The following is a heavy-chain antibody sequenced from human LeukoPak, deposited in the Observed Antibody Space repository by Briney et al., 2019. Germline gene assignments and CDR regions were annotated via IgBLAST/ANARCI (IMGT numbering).Heavy chain of an antibody. V-gene: IGHV3-48*03. Sequence: GGSLRLSCAASGFTFSSYEVNWVRQAPGKGLEWVSYISSSGSTIYYPDSVKGRFTISRDNAKNSLYLQMNSLRAEDTAVYYCARIHSGDDFWGQGTLVTVSS. CDR2: ISSSGSTI. CDR1: GFTFSSYE. D-gene: IGHD5-12*01. J-gene: IGHJ4*02. CDR3: ARIHSGDDF.